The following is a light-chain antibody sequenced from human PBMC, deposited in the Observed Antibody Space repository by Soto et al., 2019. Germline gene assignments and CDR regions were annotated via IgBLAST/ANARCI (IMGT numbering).Light chain of an antibody. J-gene: IGKJ2*01. CDR2: DVF. CDR1: QSVSSY. V-gene: IGKV3-11*01. Sequence: EIVLTQSPATLSLSPGERATLSCRASQSVSSYLVWYQQKAGQAPRLLIYDVFNRATGIPARFSGSGSGGTDFTLTISSLEPEDFAVYYCQQRSNWPTTFGQGTKLEIK. CDR3: QQRSNWPTT.